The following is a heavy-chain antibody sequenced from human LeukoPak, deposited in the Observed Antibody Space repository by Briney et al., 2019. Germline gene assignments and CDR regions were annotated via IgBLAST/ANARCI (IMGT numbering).Heavy chain of an antibody. V-gene: IGHV3-21*01. J-gene: IGHJ4*02. CDR1: GFTFSSYW. CDR3: AKYSGYDGASPTDY. CDR2: ISSSSSYI. Sequence: GGSLRLSCAASGFTFSSYWMHWVRQAPGKGLEWVSSISSSSSYIYYADSVKGRFTISRDNAKNSLYLQMNSLRAEDTAVYYCAKYSGYDGASPTDYWGQGTLVTVSS. D-gene: IGHD5-12*01.